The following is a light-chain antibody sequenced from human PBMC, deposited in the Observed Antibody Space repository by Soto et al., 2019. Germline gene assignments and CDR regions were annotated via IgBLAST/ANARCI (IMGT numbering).Light chain of an antibody. CDR1: SSNIGTNT. Sequence: QSVLTQPPSASGTPGQRVTISCSGGSSNIGTNTVNWYQQLPGTAPKLLIYSSNQRPSGVPDRFSGSKSGTSASLAISGLQSEDEAVYYCAAWDDGLNGYVFGTGTKVTVL. CDR3: AAWDDGLNGYV. V-gene: IGLV1-44*01. J-gene: IGLJ1*01. CDR2: SSN.